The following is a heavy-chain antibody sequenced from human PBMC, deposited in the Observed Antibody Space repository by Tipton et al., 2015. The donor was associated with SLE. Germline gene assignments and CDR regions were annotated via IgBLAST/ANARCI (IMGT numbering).Heavy chain of an antibody. CDR2: INHSGGT. Sequence: TLSLTCAVYGGSFSGYYWSWIRQPPGMGLEWIGEINHSGGTKYNPSLKSRVTISVDTSKNPFSLKLSSVTAADTAVYYCARVGHSYYYYYMDVWGKGTSVTVSS. D-gene: IGHD1-26*01. V-gene: IGHV4-34*01. CDR1: GGSFSGYY. CDR3: ARVGHSYYYYYMDV. J-gene: IGHJ6*03.